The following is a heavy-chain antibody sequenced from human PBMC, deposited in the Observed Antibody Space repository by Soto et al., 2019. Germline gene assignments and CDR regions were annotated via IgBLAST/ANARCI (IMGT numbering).Heavy chain of an antibody. Sequence: ASVKVSCKASGYTFTSYGISWVRQAPGQGLEWMGWISAYNGNTNYAQKLQGRVTMTTDTSTSTAYMELRSLRSDDTAVYYCARSVYYDSSGNWFDPCGQGTLVTVSS. CDR2: ISAYNGNT. V-gene: IGHV1-18*01. D-gene: IGHD3-22*01. CDR3: ARSVYYDSSGNWFDP. CDR1: GYTFTSYG. J-gene: IGHJ5*02.